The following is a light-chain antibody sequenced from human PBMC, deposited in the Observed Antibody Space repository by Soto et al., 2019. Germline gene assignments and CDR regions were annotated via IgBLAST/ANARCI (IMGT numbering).Light chain of an antibody. CDR1: QSVSSSD. Sequence: EIVLTQSPGTLSLSPGDRATLSCRASQSVSSSDLAWYQQKPGQAPRLLTYGASTRATGIPDRFSGSGSGTDFTLTISRLEPEDFAVYYCQQYGGSPLYTFGQGTKVDIK. J-gene: IGKJ2*01. V-gene: IGKV3-20*01. CDR2: GAS. CDR3: QQYGGSPLYT.